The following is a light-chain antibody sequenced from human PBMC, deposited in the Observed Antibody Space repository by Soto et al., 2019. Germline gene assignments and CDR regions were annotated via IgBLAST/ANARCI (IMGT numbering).Light chain of an antibody. V-gene: IGKV1-5*03. J-gene: IGKJ1*01. CDR2: KAS. CDR3: QQYNSYPWT. CDR1: QSISIW. Sequence: DIQMTQSPSTLSASVGDRVTITCRASQSISIWLAWYQQKPGKAPNFLIYKASSLESGVPSRFSGSGSGTEFTLTISSLQPDDFATYYCQQYNSYPWTFGQGTKVEIK.